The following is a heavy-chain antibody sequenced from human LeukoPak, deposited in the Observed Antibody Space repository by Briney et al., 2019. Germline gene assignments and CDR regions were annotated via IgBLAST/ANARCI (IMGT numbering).Heavy chain of an antibody. J-gene: IGHJ4*02. D-gene: IGHD6-19*01. V-gene: IGHV5-51*01. CDR3: ARRREIAVAGYDEYYFDY. CDR1: GYSFTSYW. Sequence: GESLKISCKGSGYSFTSYWIGWVRQMPGKGLEWMGIIYPGDSDTRYSPSFQGQVTISADKSISTAYLQWSSLKASDTAMYYCARRREIAVAGYDEYYFDYWGQGTLVTVSS. CDR2: IYPGDSDT.